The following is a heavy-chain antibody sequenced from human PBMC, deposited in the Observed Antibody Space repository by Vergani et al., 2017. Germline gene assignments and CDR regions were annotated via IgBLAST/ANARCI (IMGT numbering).Heavy chain of an antibody. D-gene: IGHD6-19*01. J-gene: IGHJ5*02. Sequence: LQLQESGPGLVKPSATLCLTCSVSGASIRSSNYYWGWIRQPPGKGLEWIASIYYSGSTYYNPSLKSRVTISVDTSKNQFSLKLSSVTAADTAVYFCARHSXVEWLVKLGWIDPWGQGILVTVSS. CDR3: ARHSXVEWLVKLGWIDP. CDR1: GASIRSSNYY. V-gene: IGHV4-39*01. CDR2: IYYSGST.